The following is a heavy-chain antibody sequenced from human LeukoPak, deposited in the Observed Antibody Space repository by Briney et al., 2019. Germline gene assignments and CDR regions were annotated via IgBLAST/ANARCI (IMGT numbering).Heavy chain of an antibody. CDR3: AREYSSSWSTLTYYGMDV. V-gene: IGHV5-51*01. D-gene: IGHD6-13*01. CDR1: GYSFTSYW. Sequence: GESLKISCKGSGYSFTSYWIGWVRQMPGKGLEWMGIIYPGDSDTRYSPSFQGQVTISADKSISTAYLQWSSLKASDTAMHYCAREYSSSWSTLTYYGMDVWGQGTTVTVSS. CDR2: IYPGDSDT. J-gene: IGHJ6*02.